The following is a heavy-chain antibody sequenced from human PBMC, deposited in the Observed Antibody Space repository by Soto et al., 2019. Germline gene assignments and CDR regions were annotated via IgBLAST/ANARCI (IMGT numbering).Heavy chain of an antibody. D-gene: IGHD3-10*01. CDR2: IYSGGST. Sequence: GGSLRLSCAASGFTVSSNYMSWVRQAPGKGLEWVSVIYSGGSTYYADSVKGRFTISRDNSKNTLYLQMNSLRAEDTAVYYCARNITMDPLLVYWGQGTLVNVSS. CDR3: ARNITMDPLLVY. V-gene: IGHV3-53*01. CDR1: GFTVSSNY. J-gene: IGHJ4*02.